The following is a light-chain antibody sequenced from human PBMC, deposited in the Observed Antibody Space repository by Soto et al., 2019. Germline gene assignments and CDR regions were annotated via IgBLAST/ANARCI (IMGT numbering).Light chain of an antibody. CDR1: QSITNNY. Sequence: EVVLTQSPGTLSLSPGERATLSCRASQSITNNYLAWYQQKPGRAHRLLIYGASSRATGIPDRFSGSGSGTDFTLTISRLEPEDFAVYYCQNYGTFGPGTKVDIK. V-gene: IGKV3-20*01. CDR3: QNYGT. J-gene: IGKJ3*01. CDR2: GAS.